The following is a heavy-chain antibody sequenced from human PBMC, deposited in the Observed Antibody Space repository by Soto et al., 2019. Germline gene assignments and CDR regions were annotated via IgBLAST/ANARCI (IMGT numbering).Heavy chain of an antibody. CDR2: MSPKRGNT. V-gene: IGHV1-8*01. D-gene: IGHD1-20*01. J-gene: IGHJ4*02. Sequence: QVQLVQSGAEVKKPGASVKVSCKSSGYTFTNHEITWVRQSVGQGLEWMGWMSPKRGNTAYAQKFQGRLAMTRNTSISTAYLELGSLTAEDTGVYYCASGAYNWNDYAYWGQGTLVTVSS. CDR3: ASGAYNWNDYAY. CDR1: GYTFTNHE.